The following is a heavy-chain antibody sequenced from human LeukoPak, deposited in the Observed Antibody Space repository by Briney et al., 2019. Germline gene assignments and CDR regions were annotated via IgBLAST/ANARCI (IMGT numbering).Heavy chain of an antibody. V-gene: IGHV4-39*01. CDR2: IYYSGST. CDR1: GGSISSSSYY. Sequence: SETLSLTCSVSGGSISSSSYYWGWIRQPPGKGLEWIGSIYYSGSTYYNPSLKSRVTISVDTSKNQFSLKLSSVTAADTAVYYCARHDSSGWYPLDWGQGTLVTVSS. CDR3: ARHDSSGWYPLD. J-gene: IGHJ4*02. D-gene: IGHD6-19*01.